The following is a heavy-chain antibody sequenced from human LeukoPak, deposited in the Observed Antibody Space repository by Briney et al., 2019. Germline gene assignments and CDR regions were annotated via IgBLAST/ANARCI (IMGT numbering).Heavy chain of an antibody. J-gene: IGHJ4*02. CDR2: IYYSGST. V-gene: IGHV4-39*01. D-gene: IGHD3-9*01. Sequence: SETLSLTCTVSGGSISSSSYYWGWIRQPPGKGLEWIGSIYYSGSTYYNPSLKSRVTISVDTSKNQFSLKLSSVTAADTAVYYCARRDLTGSPFDYWGQGTLVTVSS. CDR1: GGSISSSSYY. CDR3: ARRDLTGSPFDY.